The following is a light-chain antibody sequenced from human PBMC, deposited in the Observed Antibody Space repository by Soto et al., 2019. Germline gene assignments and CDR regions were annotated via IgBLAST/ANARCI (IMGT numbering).Light chain of an antibody. CDR2: DAS. V-gene: IGKV1-5*01. Sequence: DIQMPQSPFTLSASVGDRVTITCRASQSISGRLAWYQQKPGKAPKLLIYDASRLESGVPSRFSGSGSGTAFTLTISGLQPDDFASYYCQQYNSYSPLTFGGGTKVDI. J-gene: IGKJ4*01. CDR3: QQYNSYSPLT. CDR1: QSISGR.